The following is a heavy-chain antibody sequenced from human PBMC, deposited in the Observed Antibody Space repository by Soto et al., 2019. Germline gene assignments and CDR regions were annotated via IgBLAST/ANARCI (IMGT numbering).Heavy chain of an antibody. Sequence: QVQLVQSGAEVKKPGASVKVSCKASGYTFTGYYMHWVRQAPGQGLEWMGWINPNSGGTNYAQKFQGWVTMTRDTSISTAYMELSRLRSDDTAVYYCARDLTVATIPSGTFDYWGQGTLVTVSS. J-gene: IGHJ4*02. D-gene: IGHD5-12*01. V-gene: IGHV1-2*04. CDR2: INPNSGGT. CDR1: GYTFTGYY. CDR3: ARDLTVATIPSGTFDY.